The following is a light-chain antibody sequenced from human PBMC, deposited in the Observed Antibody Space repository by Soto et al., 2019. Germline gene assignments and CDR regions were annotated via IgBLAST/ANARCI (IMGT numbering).Light chain of an antibody. V-gene: IGLV2-11*01. CDR2: DVS. CDR3: CSYAGSYTWV. Sequence: QSALTQPRSVSGSPGQSVTISCTGTSSDVGDYNYVSWYQQHPGKAPKLMIYDVSKRPSGVPDRFSGPKSGNTASLTISGLQAEDEADYYCCSYAGSYTWVFGGGTKLTVL. CDR1: SSDVGDYNY. J-gene: IGLJ3*02.